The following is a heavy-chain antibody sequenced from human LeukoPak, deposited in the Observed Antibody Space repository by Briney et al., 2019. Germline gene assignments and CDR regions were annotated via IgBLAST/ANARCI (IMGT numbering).Heavy chain of an antibody. D-gene: IGHD2-2*02. Sequence: GGSLRLSCAASGFTFSSYGMHWVRQAPGKGLEWVAVISYDGSNKYYADSVKGRFTISRDNSKNTLYLQMNSLRAEDTAVYYCAKEGGGYCSSTSCYRGPLYYFDYWGQRTLVTVSS. CDR2: ISYDGSNK. CDR3: AKEGGGYCSSTSCYRGPLYYFDY. CDR1: GFTFSSYG. J-gene: IGHJ4*02. V-gene: IGHV3-30*18.